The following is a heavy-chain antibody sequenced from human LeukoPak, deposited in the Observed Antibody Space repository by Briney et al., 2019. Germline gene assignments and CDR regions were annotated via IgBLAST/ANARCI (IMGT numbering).Heavy chain of an antibody. CDR2: IYYSGST. CDR1: GGSISSGDYY. J-gene: IGHJ4*02. CDR3: ARLNNWGGAYFDY. Sequence: SQTLSLTCTVSGGSISSGDYYWSWIRQPPGKGLEWIGYIYYSGSTYYNPSLKSRVTISVDTSKNQFSLKLSSVTAADTAVYYCARLNNWGGAYFDYWGQGTLVTVSS. V-gene: IGHV4-30-4*01. D-gene: IGHD7-27*01.